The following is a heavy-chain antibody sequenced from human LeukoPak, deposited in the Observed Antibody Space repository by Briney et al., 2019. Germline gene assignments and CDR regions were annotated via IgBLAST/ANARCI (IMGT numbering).Heavy chain of an antibody. D-gene: IGHD1-26*01. Sequence: GRSLRLSCAASGFTFSSYAMHWVRQAPGKGLEWVAVISYDGSNKYYADSVKGRFTISRDNSKNTLYLQMNSLRAEDTAVYYCARDGLSGSYYLGQYYYYGMDVWGQGTTVTVSS. V-gene: IGHV3-30*04. CDR2: ISYDGSNK. CDR1: GFTFSSYA. J-gene: IGHJ6*02. CDR3: ARDGLSGSYYLGQYYYYGMDV.